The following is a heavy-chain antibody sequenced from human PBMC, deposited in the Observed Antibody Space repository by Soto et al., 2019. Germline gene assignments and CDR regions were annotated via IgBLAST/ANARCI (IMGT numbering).Heavy chain of an antibody. CDR2: INIGTGYT. D-gene: IGHD3-10*01. Sequence: QVHLEQSGAEVKKPGASVKVSCKASGYTFTRSLMHWVRQAPGQSLEWMGWINIGTGYTKMSQRFQGRVSFAGDTSASTAYMELSSLRSEDTAVYYCARSQNYGSGAYSDYWGQGTLVTISS. CDR3: ARSQNYGSGAYSDY. CDR1: GYTFTRSL. V-gene: IGHV1-3*04. J-gene: IGHJ4*02.